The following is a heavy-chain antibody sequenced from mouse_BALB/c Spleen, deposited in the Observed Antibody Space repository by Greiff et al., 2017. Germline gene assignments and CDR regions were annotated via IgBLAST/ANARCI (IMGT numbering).Heavy chain of an antibody. D-gene: IGHD1-1*01. V-gene: IGHV1-7*01. CDR3: ASYYGSRFSDDY. J-gene: IGHJ4*01. CDR2: INPSTGYT. CDR1: GYTFTSYW. Sequence: QVQLQQSGAELAKPGASVKMSCKASGYTFTSYWMHWVKQRPGQGLEWIGYINPSTGYTEYNQKFKDKATLTADKSSSTAYMQLSSLTSEDSAVYYCASYYGSRFSDDYWGQGTSVTVSS.